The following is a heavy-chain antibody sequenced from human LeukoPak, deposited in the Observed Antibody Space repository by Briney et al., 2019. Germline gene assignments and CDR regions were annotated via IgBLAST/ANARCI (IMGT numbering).Heavy chain of an antibody. CDR3: ASFPPYMVRTDAFDI. J-gene: IGHJ3*02. D-gene: IGHD3-10*01. Sequence: GGSLRLSCAASGFTLSSYSMNWVRQAPGKGPEWVSSISRSSAYIYYADSVKGRFTISRDNAKNSLYLQMNSLRAEDTAVYYCASFPPYMVRTDAFDIWGQGTMVTVSS. CDR2: ISRSSAYI. CDR1: GFTLSSYS. V-gene: IGHV3-21*01.